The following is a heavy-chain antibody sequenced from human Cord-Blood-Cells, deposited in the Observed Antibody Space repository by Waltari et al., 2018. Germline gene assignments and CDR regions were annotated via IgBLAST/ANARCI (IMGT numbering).Heavy chain of an antibody. V-gene: IGHV4-39*01. CDR2: IYYSGST. J-gene: IGHJ3*02. D-gene: IGHD2-2*01. CDR3: ARGACSSTSCYPSDAFDI. Sequence: LTCTVSGGSISSSSYYWGWIRQPPGKGLEWIGSIYYSGSTYYNPSLKSRGTISVDTSKNQFSLKLSSVTAADTAVYYCARGACSSTSCYPSDAFDIWGQGTMVTVSS. CDR1: GGSISSSSYY.